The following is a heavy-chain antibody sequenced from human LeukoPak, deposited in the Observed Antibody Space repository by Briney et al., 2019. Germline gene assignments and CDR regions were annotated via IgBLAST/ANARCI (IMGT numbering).Heavy chain of an antibody. CDR1: GGSISSYY. Sequence: SETLSLTCTVSGGSISSYYWSWIRQPAGKGLEWIGRIYTSGSTNYSPSLKSRVTMSVDTSKNQFSLKLSSVTAADTAVYYCARDRRDNYDFWSGYPDWGQGTLVTVSS. CDR3: ARDRRDNYDFWSGYPD. D-gene: IGHD3-3*01. V-gene: IGHV4-4*07. CDR2: IYTSGST. J-gene: IGHJ4*02.